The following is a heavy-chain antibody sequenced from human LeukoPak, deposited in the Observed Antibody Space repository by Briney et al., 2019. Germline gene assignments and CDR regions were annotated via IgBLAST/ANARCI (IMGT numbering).Heavy chain of an antibody. CDR3: ARREYYGDYGYSWFDP. D-gene: IGHD4-17*01. CDR1: GYTFTSYG. Sequence: ASVKVSCKASGYTFTSYGISWVRQAPGQGLEWMGWISAYNGNTNYAQKLQGRVTMTTDTSTSTAYMELRSLRSDDTAVYYCARREYYGDYGYSWFDPWGQGTLVTVSS. V-gene: IGHV1-18*01. J-gene: IGHJ5*02. CDR2: ISAYNGNT.